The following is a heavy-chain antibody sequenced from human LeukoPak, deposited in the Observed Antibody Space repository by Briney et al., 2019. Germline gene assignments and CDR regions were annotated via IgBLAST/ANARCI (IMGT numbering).Heavy chain of an antibody. CDR3: TRLGTEGGWYYYYYGMDV. D-gene: IGHD6-19*01. CDR2: IYYSGST. Sequence: SETLSLTCTVSGASISSYYWSWIRQPPGKGLEWIGYIYYSGSTNYNPSLKSRVTISVDTSKNQFSLKLSSVTAADTAVYYCTRLGTEGGWYYYYYGMDVWGQGTTVTVSS. CDR1: GASISSYY. J-gene: IGHJ6*02. V-gene: IGHV4-59*08.